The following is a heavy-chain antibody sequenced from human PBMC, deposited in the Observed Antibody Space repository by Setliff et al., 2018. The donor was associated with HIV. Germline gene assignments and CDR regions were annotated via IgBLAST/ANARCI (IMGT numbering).Heavy chain of an antibody. CDR2: IYYSGST. CDR1: GGSISSSSYY. J-gene: IGHJ6*03. D-gene: IGHD6-13*01. Sequence: PSETLSLTCTVSGGSISSSSYYWGWIRQPPGKGLEWIGSIYYSGSTYYNPSLKSRVTISVDTSKNQFSLKLSSVTAADTAEYYCACGAAAGTDYYYYYYMDVWGKGTTVTVSS. CDR3: ACGAAAGTDYYYYYYMDV. V-gene: IGHV4-39*01.